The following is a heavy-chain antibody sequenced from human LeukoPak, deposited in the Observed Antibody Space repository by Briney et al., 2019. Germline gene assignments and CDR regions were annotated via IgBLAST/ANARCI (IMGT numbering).Heavy chain of an antibody. Sequence: GGSLRLSCAASGFTFSSYEMNWVRQVPGKGLEWISHISSSGSTIYFADSVKGRFTISRDNAKNSLYLQMNSLRAEDTAVYYRARPSRPYRSSEYFQHWGQGTLVIVSS. CDR3: ARPSRPYRSSEYFQH. D-gene: IGHD6-13*01. V-gene: IGHV3-48*03. CDR1: GFTFSSYE. J-gene: IGHJ1*01. CDR2: ISSSGSTI.